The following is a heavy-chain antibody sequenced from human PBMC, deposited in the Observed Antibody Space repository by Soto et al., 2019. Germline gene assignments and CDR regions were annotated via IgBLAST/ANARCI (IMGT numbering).Heavy chain of an antibody. J-gene: IGHJ6*02. V-gene: IGHV3-7*05. CDR2: IKQDGSEK. Sequence: PGGSLRLSCAASGFTFSSYWMSWVRQAPGKGLEWVANIKQDGSEKYYVDSVKGRFTISRDNAKNSLYLQMNSLRAEDTAVYYCAREIRYYDFWSGYYPNYGMDVRGQGTTVTVSS. CDR1: GFTFSSYW. D-gene: IGHD3-3*01. CDR3: AREIRYYDFWSGYYPNYGMDV.